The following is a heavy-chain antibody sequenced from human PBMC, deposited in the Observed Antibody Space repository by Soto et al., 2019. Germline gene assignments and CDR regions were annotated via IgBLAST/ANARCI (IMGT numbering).Heavy chain of an antibody. CDR3: ARRRFGNSHYHCMYE. V-gene: IGHV5-10-1*01. D-gene: IGHD1-1*01. Sequence: GESPEVSGKDSSYSCTTYFISSVRQMPGKGLECMGRIDPTDSYTNHSPSFQGHVTISADKAISTAYMQWSSLKATDTDIYSCARRRFGNSHYHCMYERGEGSTVTVTS. CDR2: IDPTDSYT. J-gene: IGHJ6*04. CDR1: SYSCTTYF.